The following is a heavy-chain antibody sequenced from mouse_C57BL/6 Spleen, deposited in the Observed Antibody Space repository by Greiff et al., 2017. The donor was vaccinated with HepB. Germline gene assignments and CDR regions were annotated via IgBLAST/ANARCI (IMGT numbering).Heavy chain of an antibody. D-gene: IGHD2-5*01. CDR1: GYSFTDYN. Sequence: VQLKESGPELVKPGASVKISCKASGYSFTDYNMNWVKQSNGKSLEWIGVINPNYGTTSYNQKFKGKATLTVDQSSSTAYMQLSSLTSEDSAVYYCARGAYYSNYGFAYWGQGTLVTVSA. V-gene: IGHV1-39*01. CDR3: ARGAYYSNYGFAY. J-gene: IGHJ3*01. CDR2: INPNYGTT.